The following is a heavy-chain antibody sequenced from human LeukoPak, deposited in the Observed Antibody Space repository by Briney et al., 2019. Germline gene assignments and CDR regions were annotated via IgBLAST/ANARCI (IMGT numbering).Heavy chain of an antibody. D-gene: IGHD3-22*01. CDR3: ARDLRYYYDSSGYSGDAFDI. Sequence: SETLSVTCTVSGGSISSGSYYWSWIRQPAGKGLEWIGRIYTSGSTNYNPSLKSRVTISVDTSKNQFSLKLSSVTAADTAVYYCARDLRYYYDSSGYSGDAFDIWGQGTMVTVSS. J-gene: IGHJ3*02. CDR2: IYTSGST. CDR1: GGSISSGSYY. V-gene: IGHV4-61*02.